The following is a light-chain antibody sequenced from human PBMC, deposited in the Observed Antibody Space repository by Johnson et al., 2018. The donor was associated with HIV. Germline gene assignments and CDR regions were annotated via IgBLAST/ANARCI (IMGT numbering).Light chain of an antibody. J-gene: IGLJ1*01. CDR3: GTWDSSLRVGF. Sequence: QSLLTQPPSVSAAPGQKVTISCSGSSSNIGNNYVSWYQQLPGRAPKLLIYDNNKRPSGIPDRFSGSKSGTSATLGITGLQTGDEADDYCGTWDSSLRVGFFGTGSKVTVL. V-gene: IGLV1-51*01. CDR1: SSNIGNNY. CDR2: DNN.